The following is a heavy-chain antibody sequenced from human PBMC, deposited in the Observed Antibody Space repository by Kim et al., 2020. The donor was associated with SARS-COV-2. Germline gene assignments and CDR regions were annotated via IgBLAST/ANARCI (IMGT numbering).Heavy chain of an antibody. Sequence: SETLSLTCTVSGGSISSYYWSWIRQPPGKGLEWIGYIYYSGSTNYNPSLKSRVTISVDTSKNQFSLKLSSVTAADTAVYYCARFLMVRGVIATPWGGMDVWGQGTTVTVSS. D-gene: IGHD3-10*01. CDR2: IYYSGST. V-gene: IGHV4-59*01. J-gene: IGHJ6*02. CDR1: GGSISSYY. CDR3: ARFLMVRGVIATPWGGMDV.